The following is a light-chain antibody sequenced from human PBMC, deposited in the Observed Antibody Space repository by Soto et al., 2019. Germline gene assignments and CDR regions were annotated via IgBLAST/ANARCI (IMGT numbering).Light chain of an antibody. CDR3: QQYGSSPMYI. CDR1: QSVSSTH. V-gene: IGKV3-20*01. J-gene: IGKJ2*01. Sequence: EIVLTQSPGTLSLSPGERATLSCRASQSVSSTHLAWYQQKPGQAPRLLIYGASSRATGIPDRFSGSGSGTDFTLTISRLEPEDFALFYCQQYGSSPMYIFGQGTKLEI. CDR2: GAS.